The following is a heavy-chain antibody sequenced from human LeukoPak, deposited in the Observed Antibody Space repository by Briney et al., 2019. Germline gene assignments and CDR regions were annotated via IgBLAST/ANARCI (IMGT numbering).Heavy chain of an antibody. D-gene: IGHD2-8*01. Sequence: SETLSLTCTVSGGSISNYYRSWIRQPPGKGLEWIGYIYYSGSTYYNPSLKSRVTISVDTSKNQFSLKLSSVTAADTAVYYCARDVNDIGFDYWGQGTLVTVSS. V-gene: IGHV4-30-4*08. CDR2: IYYSGST. CDR1: GGSISNYY. CDR3: ARDVNDIGFDY. J-gene: IGHJ4*02.